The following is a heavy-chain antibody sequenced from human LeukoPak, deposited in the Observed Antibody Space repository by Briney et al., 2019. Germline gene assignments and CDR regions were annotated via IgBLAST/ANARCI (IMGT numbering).Heavy chain of an antibody. Sequence: GGSLRLSCTASGFTFSSYAMNWVRQAPGKGLEWVSCISSSSSYIYYADSVKGRFTISRDNAKKSLYLQMNSLRAEDTAVYYCARDTGKQQLVFDAFHIWGQGTMVTVSS. J-gene: IGHJ3*02. D-gene: IGHD6-13*01. CDR3: ARDTGKQQLVFDAFHI. CDR1: GFTFSSYA. V-gene: IGHV3-21*01. CDR2: ISSSSSYI.